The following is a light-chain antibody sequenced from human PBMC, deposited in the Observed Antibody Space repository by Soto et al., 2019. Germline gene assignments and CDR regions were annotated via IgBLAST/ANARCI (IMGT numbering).Light chain of an antibody. Sequence: EIVLTQSPGTLSLSPGERATLSCRASQSVSSSFLAWYQQKPGQAPRLLIYGASSRATGIPDRFSGSGSGTDFTLTISRLEPEDVAVYYSQQYGSSPLTFGGGTKVEIK. J-gene: IGKJ4*01. CDR3: QQYGSSPLT. CDR2: GAS. CDR1: QSVSSSF. V-gene: IGKV3-20*01.